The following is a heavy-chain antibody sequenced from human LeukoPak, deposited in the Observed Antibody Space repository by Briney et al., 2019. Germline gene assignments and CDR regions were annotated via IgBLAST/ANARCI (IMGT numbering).Heavy chain of an antibody. CDR1: GFTFSAYW. D-gene: IGHD3-22*01. CDR3: VRDLELVYYDTSAYEY. Sequence: GGSLRLSCAASGFTFSAYWMHWVRQVPGKGLEWVSRIKNDGSSTTYADSVKGRFTISRDNAKNTLFLQMNSLRAEDTAVYYCVRDLELVYYDTSAYEYWGQGNLVTVSS. V-gene: IGHV3-74*01. J-gene: IGHJ4*02. CDR2: IKNDGSST.